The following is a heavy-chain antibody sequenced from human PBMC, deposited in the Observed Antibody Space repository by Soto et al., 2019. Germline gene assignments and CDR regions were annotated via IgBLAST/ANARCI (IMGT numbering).Heavy chain of an antibody. CDR1: GGSISSGGYY. J-gene: IGHJ3*02. CDR3: ARRTQDSSGSYGFAFDI. D-gene: IGHD3-22*01. V-gene: IGHV4-31*03. CDR2: IYYSGST. Sequence: PSETLSLTCTVSGGSISSGGYYWSWIRQHPGKGLEWIGYIYYSGSTYYNPSLKSRVTISVDTSKNQFSLKLSSVTAADTAVYYCARRTQDSSGSYGFAFDIWGQGTMVTVSS.